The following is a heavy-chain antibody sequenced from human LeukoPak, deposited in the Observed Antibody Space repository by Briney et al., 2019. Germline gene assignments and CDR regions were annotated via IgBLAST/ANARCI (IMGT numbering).Heavy chain of an antibody. CDR1: GYSISSGYY. Sequence: SETLSLTCTVSGYSISSGYYWGWLRQPPGKGLEWIRSIYHSGSTYYNPSLKSRVTISVDTSKNQFSLKLSSVTAADTAVYYCARGGEQQLIYFQHWGQGTLVTVSS. D-gene: IGHD6-13*01. V-gene: IGHV4-38-2*02. CDR2: IYHSGST. J-gene: IGHJ1*01. CDR3: ARGGEQQLIYFQH.